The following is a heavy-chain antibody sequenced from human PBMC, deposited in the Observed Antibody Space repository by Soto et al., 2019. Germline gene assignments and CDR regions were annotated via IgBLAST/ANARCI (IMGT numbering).Heavy chain of an antibody. CDR3: ARGWFGPDV. D-gene: IGHD3-10*01. Sequence: EVQLVESGGGLVQPGVSLRLSCAASEFTFSGRSVHWVRQAPGKGLVWVSGIDKVGTDSTYADSVKGRFTSSRDNAKNTVYLQMTSLRVEDTAVYYCARGWFGPDVWGKGTTVTVSS. J-gene: IGHJ6*03. V-gene: IGHV3-74*01. CDR1: EFTFSGRS. CDR2: IDKVGTDS.